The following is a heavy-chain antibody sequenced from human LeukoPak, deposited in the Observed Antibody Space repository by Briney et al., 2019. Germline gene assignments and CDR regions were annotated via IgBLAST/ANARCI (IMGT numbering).Heavy chain of an antibody. Sequence: SETLSLTCAVYGGSFSGYYWSWIRQPPGKGLEWIGEINHSGSTNYNPSLKSRVTISVDTSKNQFSLKLSSVTAADTAVYYCARSTTGDSSSWYAPFYYYYGMDVWGQGTTVTVSS. D-gene: IGHD6-13*01. V-gene: IGHV4-34*01. CDR2: INHSGST. CDR3: ARSTTGDSSSWYAPFYYYYGMDV. J-gene: IGHJ6*02. CDR1: GGSFSGYY.